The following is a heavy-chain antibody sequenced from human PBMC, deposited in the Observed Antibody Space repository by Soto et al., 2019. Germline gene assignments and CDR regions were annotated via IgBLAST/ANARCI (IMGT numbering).Heavy chain of an antibody. CDR1: AFKFSDYD. CDR2: ISGSGDVI. V-gene: IGHV3-11*01. Sequence: XGSLRLSRAASAFKFSDYDMSWVRQAPGKGLEWVSYISGSGDVIYYADSVKGRFTISRDNDKRSVHLQMDTLRAEDTALYYCARAPDCGDGSCYRHFDIWGQGTRVTVSS. CDR3: ARAPDCGDGSCYRHFDI. D-gene: IGHD2-15*01. J-gene: IGHJ4*02.